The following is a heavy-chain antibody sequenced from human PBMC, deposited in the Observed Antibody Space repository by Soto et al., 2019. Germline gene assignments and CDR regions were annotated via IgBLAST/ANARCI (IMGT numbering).Heavy chain of an antibody. CDR1: GFTFSSYA. CDR3: AKGSEEDGYNIYYYYYGMDV. Sequence: GGSLRLSCAASGFTFSSYAMSWVRQAPGKGLEWVSAISGSGGGTYYADSVKGRFTISRDNSKNTLYLQMNSLRAEDTAVYYCAKGSEEDGYNIYYYYYGMDVWGQGTTVTVYS. D-gene: IGHD5-12*01. J-gene: IGHJ6*02. CDR2: ISGSGGGT. V-gene: IGHV3-23*01.